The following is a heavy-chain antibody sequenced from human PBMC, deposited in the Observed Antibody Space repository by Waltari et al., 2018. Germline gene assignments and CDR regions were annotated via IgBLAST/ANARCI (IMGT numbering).Heavy chain of an antibody. Sequence: QVQLQESGPGLVKPSQTLSLTCTVSGGSISSGGYYWSWIRQHPGKGLEWIGYIYYSGSTYDNPSLKSLVTISVDTSKNQFSLKLSSVTAADTAVYYCARGLTYYYDSSAAFDIWGQGTMVTVSS. CDR1: GGSISSGGYY. J-gene: IGHJ3*02. CDR3: ARGLTYYYDSSAAFDI. D-gene: IGHD3-22*01. V-gene: IGHV4-31*01. CDR2: IYYSGST.